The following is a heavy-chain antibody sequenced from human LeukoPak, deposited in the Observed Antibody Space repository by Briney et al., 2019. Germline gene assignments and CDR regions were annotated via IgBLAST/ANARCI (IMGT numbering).Heavy chain of an antibody. V-gene: IGHV4-59*01. D-gene: IGHD3-16*02. CDR2: IYYSGST. CDR3: ASAIYDYVWGSYRSGYYFDY. Sequence: PSETLSLTCTVSGGSISSYYWSWIRQPPGKGLEWIGYIYYSGSTNYNPSLKSRVTISVDTSKNQFSLKLSSVTAADTAVYYCASAIYDYVWGSYRSGYYFDYWGRGTLVTVSS. J-gene: IGHJ4*02. CDR1: GGSISSYY.